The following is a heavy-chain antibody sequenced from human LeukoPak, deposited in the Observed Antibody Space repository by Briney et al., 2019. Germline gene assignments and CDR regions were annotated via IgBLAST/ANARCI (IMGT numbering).Heavy chain of an antibody. CDR1: GFTFSSYS. CDR3: ARGPNHDTIFGVVPNYYGMDA. D-gene: IGHD3-3*01. CDR2: ISSSSSTI. J-gene: IGHJ6*02. Sequence: GGSLRLSCAASGFTFSSYSMNWVRQAPGKGLEWVSYISSSSSTIYYADSVKGRFTISRDNSKNTLYLQMNSLRAEDTAVYYCARGPNHDTIFGVVPNYYGMDAWGQGTTVTVSS. V-gene: IGHV3-48*01.